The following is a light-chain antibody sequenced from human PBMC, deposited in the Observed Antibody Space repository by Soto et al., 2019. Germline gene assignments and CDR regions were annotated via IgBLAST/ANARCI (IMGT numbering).Light chain of an antibody. Sequence: DIPMTQSPSTLSASVGDRVTITCRASQSVSTWLAWYQQRPGKAPKLLIYETSSLVSGVPSRFSGSGYGTDFTLTISSLQPDDFVTYYCQQYNSYFTFGQGTKVEIK. V-gene: IGKV1-5*03. CDR2: ETS. CDR1: QSVSTW. J-gene: IGKJ2*01. CDR3: QQYNSYFT.